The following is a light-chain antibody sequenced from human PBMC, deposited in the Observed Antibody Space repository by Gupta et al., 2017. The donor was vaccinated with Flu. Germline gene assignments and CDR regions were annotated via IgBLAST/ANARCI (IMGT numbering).Light chain of an antibody. J-gene: IGLJ1*01. CDR2: YNN. Sequence: QSVVTHPPSASGTPGPRVVFPCSGSRSNIGTNAVNCDQQIPGTAPKLLIYYNNQRPSGVPDRFSGSKSGTSASLAISGLQSEDEAEYFCATGDDSLNGPNCVFGTGTKVTVL. CDR3: ATGDDSLNGPNCV. V-gene: IGLV1-44*01. CDR1: RSNIGTNA.